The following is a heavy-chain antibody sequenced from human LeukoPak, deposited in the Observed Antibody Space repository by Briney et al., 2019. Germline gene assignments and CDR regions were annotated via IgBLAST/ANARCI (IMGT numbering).Heavy chain of an antibody. CDR1: GFTFSSYW. CDR3: ARGHVRGSDRHWDY. D-gene: IGHD5-12*01. Sequence: GGSLRLSCAASGFTFSSYWMHWVRQAPGKGLVWVSRINSDGSEISYADSVKGRFTISRDNAKNTLYLQMNSLSAEDTAMYYCARGHVRGSDRHWDYWGQGSLATVSS. CDR2: INSDGSEI. J-gene: IGHJ4*02. V-gene: IGHV3-74*01.